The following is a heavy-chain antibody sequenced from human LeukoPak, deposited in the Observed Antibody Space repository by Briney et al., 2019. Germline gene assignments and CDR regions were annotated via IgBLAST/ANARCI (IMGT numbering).Heavy chain of an antibody. CDR1: GFTFSDYY. V-gene: IGHV3-11*01. D-gene: IGHD6-13*01. CDR2: ISSSGSTI. CDR3: ARIDSSSWYVDY. J-gene: IGHJ4*02. Sequence: PGGSLRLSCAASGFTFSDYYMSWIRQAPGKGLEWVSYISSSGSTIYYADSVKGRFAISRDNAKNSLYLQMNSLRAEDTAVYYCARIDSSSWYVDYWGQGTLVTVSS.